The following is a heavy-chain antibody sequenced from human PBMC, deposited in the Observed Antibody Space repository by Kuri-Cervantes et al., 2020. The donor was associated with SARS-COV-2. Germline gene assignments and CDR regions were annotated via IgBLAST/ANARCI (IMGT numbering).Heavy chain of an antibody. CDR2: ISSSSSYI. Sequence: SCKASGGTFSSYAISWVRQAPGQGLEWVSSISSSSSYIYYADSVKGRFTISRDNAKNSLYLQMNSLRAEDTAVYYCAREGTYYDILTGTRPSYYYYMDVWGKGTTVTAP. V-gene: IGHV3-21*01. D-gene: IGHD3-9*01. J-gene: IGHJ6*03. CDR3: AREGTYYDILTGTRPSYYYYMDV. CDR1: GGTFSSYA.